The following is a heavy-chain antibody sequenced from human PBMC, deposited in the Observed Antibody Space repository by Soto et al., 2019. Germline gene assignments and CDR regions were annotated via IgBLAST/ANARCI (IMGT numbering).Heavy chain of an antibody. CDR1: GFTFSSYA. V-gene: IGHV3-30-3*01. CDR3: ARDAIVGATNAAFDI. D-gene: IGHD1-26*01. J-gene: IGHJ3*02. CDR2: ISYDGSNK. Sequence: PGGSLRLSCAASGFTFSSYAMHWVRQAPGKGLEWVAVISYDGSNKYYADSVKGRFTISRDNSKNTLYLQMNSPRAEDTAVYYCARDAIVGATNAAFDIWGQGTMVTVSS.